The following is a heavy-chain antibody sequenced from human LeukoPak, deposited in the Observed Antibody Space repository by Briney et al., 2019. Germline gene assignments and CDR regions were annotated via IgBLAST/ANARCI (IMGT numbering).Heavy chain of an antibody. CDR3: AKPYYDFWSGYYAGGSHYYYYMDV. V-gene: IGHV3-21*01. J-gene: IGHJ6*03. D-gene: IGHD3-3*01. Sequence: GGSLRLSCAASGFTFSSYSMNWVRQAPGKGLEWVSSISSSSSYIYYADSVKGRFTISRDNAKNSLYLQMNSLRAEDTAVYYCAKPYYDFWSGYYAGGSHYYYYMDVWGKGTTVTVSS. CDR1: GFTFSSYS. CDR2: ISSSSSYI.